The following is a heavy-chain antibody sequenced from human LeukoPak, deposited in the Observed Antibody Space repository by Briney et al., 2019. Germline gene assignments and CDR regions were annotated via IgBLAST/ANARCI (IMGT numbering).Heavy chain of an antibody. D-gene: IGHD2-2*01. CDR2: ISAYNGNT. CDR3: ARVKTGYCSSTSCHGPGYYYYMDV. CDR1: GYTFTSYG. V-gene: IGHV1-18*01. Sequence: ASVKVSCKASGYTFTSYGISWVRQAPGQGLEWMGWISAYNGNTNYAQKLQGRVTMTTDTSTSTAYMELRSLRSDDTAVYYCARVKTGYCSSTSCHGPGYYYYMDVWGKGTTVTVSS. J-gene: IGHJ6*03.